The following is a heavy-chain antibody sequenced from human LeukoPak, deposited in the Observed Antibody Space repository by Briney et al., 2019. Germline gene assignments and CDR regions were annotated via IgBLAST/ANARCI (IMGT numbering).Heavy chain of an antibody. CDR3: ARNGNPQEWELGYYMDV. J-gene: IGHJ6*03. CDR2: IYYSGST. V-gene: IGHV4-39*07. D-gene: IGHD1-26*01. Sequence: PSETLSLTCTVSGGSISSSSYYWGWIRQPPGKGLEWIGSIYYSGSTYYNPSLKSRVTISVDKSKNQFSLKLSSVTAADTAVYYCARNGNPQEWELGYYMDVWGKGTTVTVSS. CDR1: GGSISSSSYY.